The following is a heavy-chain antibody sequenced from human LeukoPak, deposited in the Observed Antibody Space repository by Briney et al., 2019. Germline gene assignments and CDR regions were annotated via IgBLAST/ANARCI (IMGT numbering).Heavy chain of an antibody. V-gene: IGHV4-34*01. CDR1: GGSFSGYS. J-gene: IGHJ4*02. D-gene: IGHD2-21*02. Sequence: SETLSLTCTVFGGSFSGYSWSWIRQPPDKGLEWIAEINPSGSTNYNPSLKTRVTISTDTSKNHFSLNLNSVTAADTGVYYCVRGSRVYCGGDCYYYWGQGTLVTVSS. CDR3: VRGSRVYCGGDCYYY. CDR2: INPSGST.